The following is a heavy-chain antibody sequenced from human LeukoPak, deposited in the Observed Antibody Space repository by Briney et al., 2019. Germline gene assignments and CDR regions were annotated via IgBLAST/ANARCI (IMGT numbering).Heavy chain of an antibody. CDR1: GFTFSSYE. Sequence: GGSLSLSCAAFGFTFSSYEMSWVRQAPGKGLEWVSYISSSGSTIYYADPVKGRFTISRDNAKNSLYLQMNSLRAEDTAVYYCARIQLTVTTCDYGGRGTLVSVSS. CDR3: ARIQLTVTTCDY. J-gene: IGHJ4*02. CDR2: ISSSGSTI. D-gene: IGHD4-17*01. V-gene: IGHV3-48*03.